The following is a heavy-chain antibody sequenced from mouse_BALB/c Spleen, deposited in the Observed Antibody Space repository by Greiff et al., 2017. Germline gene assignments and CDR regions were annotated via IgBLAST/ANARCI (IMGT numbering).Heavy chain of an antibody. D-gene: IGHD2-3*01. J-gene: IGHJ4*01. Sequence: QVQLKETGPELVKPGASVRISCKASGYTFTSYYIHWVKQRPGQGLEWIGWIYPGNVNTKYNEKFKGKATLTADKSSSTAYMQLSSLTSEDSAVYFCARGGYYVFYAMDYWGQGTSVTVSS. V-gene: IGHV1S56*01. CDR1: GYTFTSYY. CDR3: ARGGYYVFYAMDY. CDR2: IYPGNVNT.